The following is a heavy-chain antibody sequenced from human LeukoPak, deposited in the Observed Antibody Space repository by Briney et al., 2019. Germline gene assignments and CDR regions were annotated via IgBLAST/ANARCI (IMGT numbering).Heavy chain of an antibody. J-gene: IGHJ5*02. CDR3: ARYCSSSSCHQNNWFDP. CDR2: IYYSGST. Sequence: SETLSLTCTVSGGSISSSSYSWGWIRQPPGKGLEWIGSIYYSGSTYYNPSLKSRVTISVDTSKNQFSLKLSSVSAADTAVYYCARYCSSSSCHQNNWFDPWGQGTQVTVSS. V-gene: IGHV4-39*01. D-gene: IGHD2-2*01. CDR1: GGSISSSSYS.